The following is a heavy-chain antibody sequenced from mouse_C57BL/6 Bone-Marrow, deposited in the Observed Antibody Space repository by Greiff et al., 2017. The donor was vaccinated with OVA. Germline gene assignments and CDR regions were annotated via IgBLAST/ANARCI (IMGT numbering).Heavy chain of an antibody. CDR1: GFTFSSYA. CDR3: TRDGYYAMDY. Sequence: EVKLVESGEGLVKPGGSLKLSCAASGFTFSSYAMSWVRQTPEKRLEWVAYISSGGDYIYYADTVKGRFTIFRDNARYTLYLQMSSLKSEDTAMYYCTRDGYYAMDYWGQGTSVTVSS. J-gene: IGHJ4*01. V-gene: IGHV5-9-1*02. CDR2: ISSGGDYI. D-gene: IGHD2-3*01.